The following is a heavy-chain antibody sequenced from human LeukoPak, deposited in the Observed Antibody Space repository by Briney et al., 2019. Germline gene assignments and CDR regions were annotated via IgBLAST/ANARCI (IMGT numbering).Heavy chain of an antibody. CDR2: IRYDGSNK. CDR3: ARVRNNWNEGSDAFDI. Sequence: GGSLRLSCAASGFIFSSYGMHWVRQAPGKGLEWVAFIRYDGSNKYYADSVKGRFTISRDNSKNTLYLQMNSLRAEDTAVYYCARVRNNWNEGSDAFDIWGQGTMVTVSS. J-gene: IGHJ3*02. CDR1: GFIFSSYG. D-gene: IGHD1-1*01. V-gene: IGHV3-30*02.